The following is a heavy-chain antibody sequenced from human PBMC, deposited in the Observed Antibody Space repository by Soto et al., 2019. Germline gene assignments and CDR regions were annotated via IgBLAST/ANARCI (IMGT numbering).Heavy chain of an antibody. D-gene: IGHD7-27*01. CDR3: ARPWGSRPTRRWFDP. V-gene: IGHV4-34*01. Sequence: QVQLQQWGAGLLKPSETLSLTCAVYGGYFSGYYWSWIRQPPGKWLEWIGEINHSGRTNYNPSLKSRVTLSVDTSNNQFSMKLLFVTPADTAVYYCARPWGSRPTRRWFDPGGQGSLVTVSS. CDR2: INHSGRT. J-gene: IGHJ5*02. CDR1: GGYFSGYY.